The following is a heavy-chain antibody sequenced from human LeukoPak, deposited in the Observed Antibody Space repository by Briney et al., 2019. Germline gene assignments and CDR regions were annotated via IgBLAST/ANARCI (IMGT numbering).Heavy chain of an antibody. Sequence: SETLSLTCTVSGGSISSSSYYWGWIRQPPGKGLEWIGSIYYSGSTYYNPSLKSRVTISVDTSKNQFSLKLSSVTAADTAVYYCASQGWVAGPFDYWGQGTLVTVSS. CDR1: GGSISSSSYY. CDR3: ASQGWVAGPFDY. J-gene: IGHJ4*02. CDR2: IYYSGST. D-gene: IGHD6-19*01. V-gene: IGHV4-39*07.